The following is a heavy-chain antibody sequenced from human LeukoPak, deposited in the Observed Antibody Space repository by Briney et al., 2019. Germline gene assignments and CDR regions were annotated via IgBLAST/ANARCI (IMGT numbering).Heavy chain of an antibody. Sequence: PGGSLRLSCAASGFTFSTFAMIWVRQPPGKGLEWVSSIFPSGGEIHYADSVRGRFTISRDNSKSTLSLQMNSLRVDDTAVYYCAKDLAGTSSSRDSDGGNWGQGTLVTVSS. CDR3: AKDLAGTSSSRDSDGGN. CDR1: GFTFSTFA. J-gene: IGHJ4*02. CDR2: IFPSGGEI. D-gene: IGHD6-6*01. V-gene: IGHV3-23*01.